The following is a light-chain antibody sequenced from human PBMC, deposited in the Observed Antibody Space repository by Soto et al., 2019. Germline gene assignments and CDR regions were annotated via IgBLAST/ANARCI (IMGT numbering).Light chain of an antibody. V-gene: IGKV3-20*01. CDR2: GDS. CDR1: HSTNS. J-gene: IGKJ4*01. CDR3: QQYGNSPLT. Sequence: EIVLTQSPDTLSLSPGDRATLSCRASHSTNSIAWYQQRPGQAPKLLIYGDSTRAAGMPDRFSGRGSETDFTLTISRLEPEDFAVYYCQQYGNSPLTFGGGSKVEIK.